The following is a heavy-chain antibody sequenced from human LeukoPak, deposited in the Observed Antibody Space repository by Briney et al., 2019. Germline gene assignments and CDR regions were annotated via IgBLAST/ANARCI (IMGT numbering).Heavy chain of an antibody. J-gene: IGHJ4*02. V-gene: IGHV3-23*01. CDR2: ISGSGGST. D-gene: IGHD1-26*01. CDR3: AKEQGVVGGTTRGYFDY. CDR1: GFTFAGHA. Sequence: PGGSLRLSCAASGFTFAGHAMSWVRQAPGKGLEWVSSISGSGGSTYYADSVKGRFTISRDNSKNTLYLRMNSLRAEDADIYYCAKEQGVVGGTTRGYFDYWGQGTLVTVSS.